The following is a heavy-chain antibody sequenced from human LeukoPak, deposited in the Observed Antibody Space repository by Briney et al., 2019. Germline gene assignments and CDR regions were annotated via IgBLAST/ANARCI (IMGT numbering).Heavy chain of an antibody. CDR2: IYYSGST. CDR3: ARHTLVAASSFDY. V-gene: IGHV4-59*08. Sequence: SETLSLTCTASGGSITGYYWSWIRQPPGKGLEWIGYIYYSGSTNYNPSLKSRVTISVDTSKNQFSLKLSSVTAADTAVYYCARHTLVAASSFDYWGQGTLVTVSS. J-gene: IGHJ4*02. CDR1: GGSITGYY. D-gene: IGHD2-15*01.